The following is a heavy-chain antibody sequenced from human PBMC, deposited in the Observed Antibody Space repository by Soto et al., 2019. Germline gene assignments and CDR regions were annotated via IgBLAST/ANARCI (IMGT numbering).Heavy chain of an antibody. J-gene: IGHJ5*02. CDR1: GGSISSYY. Sequence: SETLSLTCTVSGGSISSYYWSWIRQPPGKGLEWIGYIYYSGSTNYNPSLKGRVTISVDTSKNQFSLKLSSVTAADTAVYYCACMLENWFDPWGQGTLVTVSS. D-gene: IGHD3-3*01. CDR2: IYYSGST. V-gene: IGHV4-59*08. CDR3: ACMLENWFDP.